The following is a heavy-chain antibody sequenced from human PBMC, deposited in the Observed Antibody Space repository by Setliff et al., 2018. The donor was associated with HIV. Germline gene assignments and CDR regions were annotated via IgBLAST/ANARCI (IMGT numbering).Heavy chain of an antibody. J-gene: IGHJ6*02. CDR2: IIPIFGTA. CDR3: ARDYFDGSTYPAGDHYYGMGA. CDR1: GGTFSTYA. V-gene: IGHV1-69*13. Sequence: SVKVSCKASGGTFSTYAISWVRQAPGQGLEWMGGIIPIFGTANYAQRLQGRVTLTADESTSTAYMELTSLRSEDTAVYYCARDYFDGSTYPAGDHYYGMGAWGQGTTVTVSS. D-gene: IGHD3-22*01.